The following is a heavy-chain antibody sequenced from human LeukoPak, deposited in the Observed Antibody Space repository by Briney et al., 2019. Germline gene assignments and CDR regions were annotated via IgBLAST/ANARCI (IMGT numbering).Heavy chain of an antibody. V-gene: IGHV1-2*02. D-gene: IGHD3-22*01. CDR2: VNPTSGGT. Sequence: GASVKVSCKASGYTFTGYYMHWVRQAPGQGLEWMGWVNPTSGGTNYAQKFQGRVTMTRDTSISTAYMELSRLRSDDTAVYYCARYPRIRYDRRNYYFDYWGQGTLVTVSS. J-gene: IGHJ4*02. CDR1: GYTFTGYY. CDR3: ARYPRIRYDRRNYYFDY.